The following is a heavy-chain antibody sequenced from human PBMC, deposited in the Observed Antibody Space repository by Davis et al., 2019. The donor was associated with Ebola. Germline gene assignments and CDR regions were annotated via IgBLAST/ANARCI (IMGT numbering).Heavy chain of an antibody. CDR3: ARGVKGVLIVHNYQYMDV. D-gene: IGHD3-3*01. CDR2: INHGGRT. V-gene: IGHV4-34*01. J-gene: IGHJ6*03. CDR1: GRSFSGYY. Sequence: MPSETLFLTCAVYGRSFSGYYWTWIRQSPGKGLEWIGDINHGGRTNYNPSLGSRPTISLDASKNQFSLRLSSVTAADTGVYYCARGVKGVLIVHNYQYMDVWGRGTTVTVSS.